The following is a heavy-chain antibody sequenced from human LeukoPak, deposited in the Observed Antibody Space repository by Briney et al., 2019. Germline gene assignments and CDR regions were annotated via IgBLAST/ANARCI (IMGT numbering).Heavy chain of an antibody. CDR3: TLVPPNP. V-gene: IGHV3-21*05. J-gene: IGHJ5*02. Sequence: PGGSLRLSCAASGFTFGTYWMTWVRQAPGRGLEWVSFISSAGSDKFYADSVRGRFTISRDNAKNSLYLQMNSLRADDTAVYYCTLVPPNPWGQGTLVTVSS. CDR2: ISSAGSDK. CDR1: GFTFGTYW. D-gene: IGHD2-2*01.